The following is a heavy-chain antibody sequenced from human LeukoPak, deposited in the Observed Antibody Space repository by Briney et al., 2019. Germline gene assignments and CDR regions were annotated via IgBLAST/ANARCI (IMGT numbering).Heavy chain of an antibody. CDR2: IIQGGGEK. D-gene: IGHD2-2*01. J-gene: IGHJ4*02. CDR3: AKLGCTGTFCYANY. V-gene: IGHV3-7*05. CDR1: GFTFSAYW. Sequence: GGSLRLSCAASGFTFSAYWMTWVRQAPGKGLEWVANIIQGGGEKHYVDSVKARFTISRDDAKNSLYLQMNSLRAEDTALYYCAKLGCTGTFCYANYWGQGTLVTVSS.